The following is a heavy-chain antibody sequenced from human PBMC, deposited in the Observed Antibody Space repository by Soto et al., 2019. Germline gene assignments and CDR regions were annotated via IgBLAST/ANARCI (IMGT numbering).Heavy chain of an antibody. J-gene: IGHJ6*02. Sequence: QLQLQESGPGLVKPSETLSLTCTVSGGSISSSSYYWGWIRQPPGKGLEWIGSIYYSGSTYYNPSLKSRVPTSAATYKHQFSQKLRSVAAADPAVDYCARQGGGDIVLVPAAKGDYYYYGMDVWGQGTTDTVSS. CDR2: IYYSGST. CDR1: GGSISSSSYY. D-gene: IGHD2-2*01. CDR3: ARQGGGDIVLVPAAKGDYYYYGMDV. V-gene: IGHV4-39*01.